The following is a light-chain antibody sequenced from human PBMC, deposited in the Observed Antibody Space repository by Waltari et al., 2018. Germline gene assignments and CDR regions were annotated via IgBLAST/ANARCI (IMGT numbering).Light chain of an antibody. CDR1: QSVDSSNHKTD. V-gene: IGKV4-1*01. J-gene: IGKJ3*01. CDR3: QQYYKTPFT. CDR2: WAS. Sequence: DIVMTQSPDSVAVSLGERATINCWSSQSVDSSNHKTDIAWYQQKPGQPPKLLIYWASARESGVPDRFSGSGSGTEFTLTISTLQAEDVAVYYCQQYYKTPFTFGPGTKVEIK.